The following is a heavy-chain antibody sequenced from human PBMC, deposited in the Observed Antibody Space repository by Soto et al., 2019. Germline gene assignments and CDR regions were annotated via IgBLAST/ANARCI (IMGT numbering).Heavy chain of an antibody. V-gene: IGHV4-34*01. J-gene: IGHJ4*02. D-gene: IGHD3-22*01. Sequence: SETLSLTCAVYGESFSGYYWSWVRQTPSEGLEWIGEISHSGSANYSPSRKSRASLSLDTPKNQFSLKLKSVTAADTGVYYCARGTYHYDDGGHIRRGYFYFWGQGTLVTVSS. CDR1: GESFSGYY. CDR3: ARGTYHYDDGGHIRRGYFYF. CDR2: ISHSGSA.